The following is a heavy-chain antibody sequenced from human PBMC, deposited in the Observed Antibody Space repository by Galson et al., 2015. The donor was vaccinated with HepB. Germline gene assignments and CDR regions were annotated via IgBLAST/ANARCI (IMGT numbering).Heavy chain of an antibody. D-gene: IGHD6-13*01. V-gene: IGHV3-33*06. CDR2: IWYDGSNK. Sequence: SLRLSCAASGFTFSSYGMHWVRQAPGKGLEWVAVIWYDGSNKYYADSVKGRFTISRDNSKNTLYLQMNSLRAEDTAVYYCVKVTAAGYYYYYGMDVWGQGTQVPVSS. CDR3: VKVTAAGYYYYYGMDV. J-gene: IGHJ6*02. CDR1: GFTFSSYG.